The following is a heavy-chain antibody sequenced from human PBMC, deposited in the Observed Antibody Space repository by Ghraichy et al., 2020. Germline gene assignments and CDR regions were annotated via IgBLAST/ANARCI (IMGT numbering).Heavy chain of an antibody. CDR1: GGSFSDYY. Sequence: SETLSLTCAVYGGSFSDYYWTWIRQPPGKGPEWIGEINHSGSTIYNPSLKSRVTISVDTSKNQFSLKLSSVTAADTAVYYCARGYDTPLYGMDVWGQGTTVTVSS. CDR3: ARGYDTPLYGMDV. CDR2: INHSGST. D-gene: IGHD3-22*01. J-gene: IGHJ6*02. V-gene: IGHV4-34*01.